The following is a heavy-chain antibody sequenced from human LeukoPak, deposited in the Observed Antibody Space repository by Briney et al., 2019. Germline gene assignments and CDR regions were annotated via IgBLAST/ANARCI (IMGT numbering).Heavy chain of an antibody. D-gene: IGHD3-10*01. CDR1: GGTFSSYA. V-gene: IGHV1-8*02. J-gene: IGHJ4*02. CDR2: MNPNSGNT. CDR3: ASSGSMVRGVIAEV. Sequence: ASVKVSCKASGGTFSSYAISWVRQATGQGLEWMGWMNPNSGNTGYAQKFQGRVTMTRNTSISTAYMELSSLRSEDTAVYYCASSGSMVRGVIAEVWGQGTLVTVSS.